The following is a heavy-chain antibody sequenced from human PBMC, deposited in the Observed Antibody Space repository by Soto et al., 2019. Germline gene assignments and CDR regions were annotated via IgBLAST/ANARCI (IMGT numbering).Heavy chain of an antibody. CDR2: IDPSDSYT. CDR1: GYSFTSYC. CDR3: ARCRYYYDSSGYYILYFDY. V-gene: IGHV5-10-1*01. J-gene: IGHJ4*02. Sequence: PGESLKISCKGSGYSFTSYCISWVRQMPGKGLEWMGRIDPSDSYTNYSPSFQGHVTISADKSISTAYLQWSSLKASDTAMYYCARCRYYYDSSGYYILYFDYWGQGTLVTVSS. D-gene: IGHD3-22*01.